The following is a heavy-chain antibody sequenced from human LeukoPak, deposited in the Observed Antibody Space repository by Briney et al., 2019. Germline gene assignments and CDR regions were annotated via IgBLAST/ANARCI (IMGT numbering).Heavy chain of an antibody. CDR3: TRSGYRHPYHFDS. J-gene: IGHJ4*02. V-gene: IGHV3-7*03. D-gene: IGHD3-22*01. CDR1: GFTFSSSW. Sequence: EGSLRLSCAESGFTFSSSWMSWVRQAPGKGLEWVAIIKQDGSETYYVDSVKGRFTISRDNSKNTLSLQMNSLRVEDTAIYYCTRSGYRHPYHFDSWGQGTLVTVSS. CDR2: IKQDGSET.